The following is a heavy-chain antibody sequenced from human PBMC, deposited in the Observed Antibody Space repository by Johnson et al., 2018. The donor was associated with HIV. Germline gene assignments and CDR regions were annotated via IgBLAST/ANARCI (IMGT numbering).Heavy chain of an antibody. CDR2: IYSGGST. J-gene: IGHJ3*02. Sequence: VQLVESGGGLIQPGGSLRLSCAASGFTVSSNYMSWVRQAPGKGLEWVSVIYSGGSTYYADSVKGRFTISRDNSKNTRYLQMNSLRAEDTAVYYCASTSSGWFYAFDIWGQGTMVTVSS. CDR1: GFTVSSNY. CDR3: ASTSSGWFYAFDI. V-gene: IGHV3-66*03. D-gene: IGHD6-19*01.